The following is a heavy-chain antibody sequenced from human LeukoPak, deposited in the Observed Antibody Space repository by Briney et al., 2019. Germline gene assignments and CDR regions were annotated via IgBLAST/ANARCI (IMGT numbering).Heavy chain of an antibody. Sequence: GASVKVSCKASGYTFTGYHMHWLRQAPGQVLEWMGWINPNNGGTNYAQKFQGRVTVTRDTSISTAYMELSRLRSDDTAVYYCARGGSTTAVAGASATRPTHDYWGQGTLVTVSS. CDR1: GYTFTGYH. J-gene: IGHJ4*02. CDR3: ARGGSTTAVAGASATRPTHDY. D-gene: IGHD6-19*01. V-gene: IGHV1-2*02. CDR2: INPNNGGT.